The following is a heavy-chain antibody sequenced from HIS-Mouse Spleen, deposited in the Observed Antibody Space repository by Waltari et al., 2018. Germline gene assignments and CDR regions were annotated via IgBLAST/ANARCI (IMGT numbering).Heavy chain of an antibody. D-gene: IGHD6-13*01. Sequence: QLHLQESGPGLVEPSETLSLPCTVSGGPISSSSYYWGGIRQPPGKGLEWFGSIYYSGSNYYNPSLKSRVTRSVDTSKNQFSLKLSSVTAADTAVYYCAREIPYSSSWYDWYFDLWGRGTLVTVAS. V-gene: IGHV4-39*07. CDR1: GGPISSSSYY. J-gene: IGHJ2*01. CDR3: AREIPYSSSWYDWYFDL. CDR2: IYYSGSN.